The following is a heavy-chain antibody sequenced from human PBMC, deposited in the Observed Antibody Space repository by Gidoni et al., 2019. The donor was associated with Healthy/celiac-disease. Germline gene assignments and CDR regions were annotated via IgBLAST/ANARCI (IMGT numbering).Heavy chain of an antibody. CDR2: ISSSGSTI. CDR3: ARDTVRLVPAAIGAFDI. CDR1: GFTFSSYE. J-gene: IGHJ3*02. V-gene: IGHV3-48*03. D-gene: IGHD2-2*02. Sequence: EVQLVESGGGLVQPGGSLRLPCAASGFTFSSYEMNWVRQAPGKGLEWVSYISSSGSTIYYADSVKGRFTISRDNAKNSLYLQMNSLRAEDTAVYYCARDTVRLVPAAIGAFDIWGQGTMVTVSS.